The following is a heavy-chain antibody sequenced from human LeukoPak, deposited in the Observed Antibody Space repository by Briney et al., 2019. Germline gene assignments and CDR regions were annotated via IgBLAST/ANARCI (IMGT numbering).Heavy chain of an antibody. Sequence: GGSLRLSCAASGFTFSSYTMNWVRQAPGKGLEWVSSISSSSSYIYYADSVKGRFTISRDNAKNSLYLQMNSLRAEDTAVYYCASPIAARRGVDAFDIWGQGTMVTVSS. CDR3: ASPIAARRGVDAFDI. CDR2: ISSSSSYI. V-gene: IGHV3-21*01. D-gene: IGHD6-6*01. CDR1: GFTFSSYT. J-gene: IGHJ3*02.